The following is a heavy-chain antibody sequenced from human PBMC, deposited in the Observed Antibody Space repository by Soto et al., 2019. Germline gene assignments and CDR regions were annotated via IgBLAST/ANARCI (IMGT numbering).Heavy chain of an antibody. CDR2: INHSGST. J-gene: IGHJ6*02. V-gene: IGHV4-34*01. CDR3: AGAGTDYYYGMDV. D-gene: IGHD6-19*01. CDR1: GGSFSGYY. Sequence: LSLTCAVYGGSFSGYYWSWIRQPPGKGLEWIGEINHSGSTNYNPSLKSRVTISVDTSKNQFSLKLSSVTAADTAVYYCAGAGTDYYYGMDVWGQGTTVNVSS.